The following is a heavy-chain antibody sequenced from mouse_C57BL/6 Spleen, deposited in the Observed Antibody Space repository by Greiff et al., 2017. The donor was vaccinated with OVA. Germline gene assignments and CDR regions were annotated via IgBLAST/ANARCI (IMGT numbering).Heavy chain of an antibody. CDR3: TAYYGSSYSYWYFDV. CDR1: GFTFSNYW. V-gene: IGHV6-3*01. CDR2: IRLKSDNYAT. D-gene: IGHD1-1*01. J-gene: IGHJ1*03. Sequence: EVKLVESGGGLVQPGGSMKLSCVASGFTFSNYWMNWVRQSPEKGLEWVAQIRLKSDNYATPYAESVKGRFTISRDDSKSSVYLQMNNLRAEDTGIYYCTAYYGSSYSYWYFDVWGTGTTVTVSS.